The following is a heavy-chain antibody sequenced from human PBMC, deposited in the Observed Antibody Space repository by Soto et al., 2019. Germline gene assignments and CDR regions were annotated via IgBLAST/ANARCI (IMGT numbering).Heavy chain of an antibody. Sequence: PGGSLRLSCAASGFTFSSYAMHWVRQAPGKGLEWVAVISYDGSNKYYADSVKGRFTISRDNSKNTLYLQMNSLRAEDTAVYYCARDVDTMIVVAYAFDIWGQGTMVTVSS. V-gene: IGHV3-30-3*01. D-gene: IGHD3-22*01. CDR1: GFTFSSYA. CDR3: ARDVDTMIVVAYAFDI. CDR2: ISYDGSNK. J-gene: IGHJ3*02.